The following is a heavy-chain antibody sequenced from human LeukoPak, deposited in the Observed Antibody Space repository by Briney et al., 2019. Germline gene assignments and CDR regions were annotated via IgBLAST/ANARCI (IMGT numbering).Heavy chain of an antibody. CDR2: ICSSGGST. V-gene: IGHV3-23*01. Sequence: PGGSLRLPCAASGLIFSSYGMSWVRHAPGKGLECLSAICSSGGSTYYAGAVKGRFTISRDNSKNTLYLQMNSLRAEDTAVYYCARILQLGYCSSNSCPRNDAFDIWGQGTMVTVSS. D-gene: IGHD2-2*01. J-gene: IGHJ3*02. CDR1: GLIFSSYG. CDR3: ARILQLGYCSSNSCPRNDAFDI.